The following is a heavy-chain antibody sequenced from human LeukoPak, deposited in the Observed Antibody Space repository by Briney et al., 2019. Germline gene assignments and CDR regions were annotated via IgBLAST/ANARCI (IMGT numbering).Heavy chain of an antibody. D-gene: IGHD3-22*01. J-gene: IGHJ4*02. CDR1: GGSFSGYY. V-gene: IGHV4-34*01. CDR2: INHSGST. CDR3: ARGHYYDNHFDY. Sequence: PSETLSLTCAVYGGSFSGYYWSWIRQPPGKGLEWIGEINHSGSTNYNPSLKSRVTISVDTSKNQFSLKLSSVTAADTAVYYCARGHYYDNHFDYWGQGTLVTVSS.